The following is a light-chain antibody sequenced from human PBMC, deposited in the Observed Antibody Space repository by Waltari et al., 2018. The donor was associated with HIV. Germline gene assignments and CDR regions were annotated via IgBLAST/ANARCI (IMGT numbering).Light chain of an antibody. CDR2: GNS. CDR3: QSYDSSLRGV. Sequence: QSVLTQPPSVSGAPGQRVTISCTGSSTNTAAGYDVHWYQQLPGTAPKLLIYGNSNRPSGVPDRFSGSKSGTSASLAITGLQAEDEADYYCQSYDSSLRGVFGGGTKLTVL. CDR1: STNTAAGYD. J-gene: IGLJ2*01. V-gene: IGLV1-40*01.